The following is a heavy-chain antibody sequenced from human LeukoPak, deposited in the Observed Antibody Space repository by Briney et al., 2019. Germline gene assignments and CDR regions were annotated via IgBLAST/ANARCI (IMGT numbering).Heavy chain of an antibody. J-gene: IGHJ3*02. Sequence: GGSLRLSCAASGFTFSSYGMHWVRQAPGKGLEWVAVIWYDGSNKYYADSVKGRFTISRGNAKNSLYLQMNSLRVEDTAVYYCARDESGDNDAFDIWGQGTMVTVSS. D-gene: IGHD2-21*01. CDR1: GFTFSSYG. CDR3: ARDESGDNDAFDI. CDR2: IWYDGSNK. V-gene: IGHV3-33*01.